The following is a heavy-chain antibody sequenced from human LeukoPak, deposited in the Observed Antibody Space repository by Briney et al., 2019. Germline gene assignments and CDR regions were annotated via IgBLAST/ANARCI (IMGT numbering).Heavy chain of an antibody. CDR1: GFTFRSYD. Sequence: QPGRSLRLSCAASGFTFRSYDMHWVRQAPGKGLEWVAVVWYDESNKYYVDSVKGRFTISRDNSENTLYLQMNSLRVEDTALYYCAREDSSGAFDIWGQGTMVTVSS. D-gene: IGHD3-22*01. CDR2: VWYDESNK. V-gene: IGHV3-33*01. J-gene: IGHJ3*02. CDR3: AREDSSGAFDI.